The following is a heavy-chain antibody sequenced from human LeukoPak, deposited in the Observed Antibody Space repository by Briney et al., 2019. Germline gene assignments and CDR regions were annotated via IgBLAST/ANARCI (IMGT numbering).Heavy chain of an antibody. Sequence: SETLSLTCTVSGGSISSSSYYWGWIRQPPGKGLEWIGSIYYSGSTYYNPSLKSRVTISVDTSKNQFSLKLSSVTAADTAVYYCARGGYGRGDYWGQGTLVTVSS. CDR3: ARGGYGRGDY. D-gene: IGHD4-17*01. CDR2: IYYSGST. J-gene: IGHJ4*02. CDR1: GGSISSSSYY. V-gene: IGHV4-39*07.